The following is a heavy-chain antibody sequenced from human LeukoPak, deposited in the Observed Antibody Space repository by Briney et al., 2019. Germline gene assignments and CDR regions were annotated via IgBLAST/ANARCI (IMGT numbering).Heavy chain of an antibody. CDR1: GFGFTAAW. CDR2: IKSKGGGETT. Sequence: GSLRLSCAASGFGFTAAWMSWVRQAPGKGPEWVGRIKSKGGGETTDYAAPVKGRFAISRDDSKNTPYLQMDGLKTEDTAVYYCAWQTKFDFWRMDYWGLGTLVTVSS. CDR3: AWQTKFDFWRMDY. D-gene: IGHD3-3*01. J-gene: IGHJ4*02. V-gene: IGHV3-15*01.